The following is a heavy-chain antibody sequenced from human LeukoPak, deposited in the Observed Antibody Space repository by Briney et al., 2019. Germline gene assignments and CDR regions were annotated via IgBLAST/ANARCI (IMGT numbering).Heavy chain of an antibody. J-gene: IGHJ4*02. CDR3: AKVPNPYRTYYYDSSGYL. D-gene: IGHD3-22*01. CDR1: GFTFSSYA. CDR2: ISGSGGST. Sequence: GGSLRLSCAASGFTFSSYAMSWVRQAPGKGLGWVSAISGSGGSTYYADSVKGRFTISRDNSKNTLYLQMNSLRAEDTAVYYCAKVPNPYRTYYYDSSGYLWGQGTLVTVSS. V-gene: IGHV3-23*01.